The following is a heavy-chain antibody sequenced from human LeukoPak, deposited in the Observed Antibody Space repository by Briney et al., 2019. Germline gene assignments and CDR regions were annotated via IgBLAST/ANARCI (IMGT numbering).Heavy chain of an antibody. CDR1: GFTFDDYA. CDR3: AKDGGRGSSSYYYYMDV. CDR2: ISWNSGSI. D-gene: IGHD2-2*01. Sequence: PGRSLRLSCAASGFTFDDYAMHWVRQAPGKGLEWVSGISWNSGSIGYADSVKGRFTISGDNAKNSLYLQMNSLRAEDMALYYCAKDGGRGSSSYYYYMDVWGKGTTVTVSS. J-gene: IGHJ6*03. V-gene: IGHV3-9*03.